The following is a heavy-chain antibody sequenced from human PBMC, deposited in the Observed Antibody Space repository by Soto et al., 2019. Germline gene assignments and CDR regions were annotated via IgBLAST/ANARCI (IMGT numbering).Heavy chain of an antibody. CDR1: GGSISTDNYY. D-gene: IGHD3-10*01. CDR3: ARLYGSGRLGGVY. CDR2: IYYSGST. Sequence: QVQLQESGPGLVKPAETLSLTCIVSGGSISTDNYYWAWIRQPPGKVLEWIGSIYYSGSTNYNPSLKSRVTMSVDTSMNQFSLKLTSVTAADTAVYYCARLYGSGRLGGVYWGQGTLVSVSS. V-gene: IGHV4-39*01. J-gene: IGHJ4*02.